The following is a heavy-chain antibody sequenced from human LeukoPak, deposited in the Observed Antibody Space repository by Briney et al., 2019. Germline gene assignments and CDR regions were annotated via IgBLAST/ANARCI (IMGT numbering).Heavy chain of an antibody. CDR2: IYYSGSA. CDR1: GGSISIYY. CDR3: ARGAPSITIFGVFTRYLHY. Sequence: PSETLSLTCTVSGGSISIYYWSWIREPPGRGRGWVGYIYYSGSANYSTSLTSRVILPVDTTRNQFYLKLSSVTAPDTAVYYCARGAPSITIFGVFTRYLHYWGQGTLVTVSS. D-gene: IGHD3-3*01. J-gene: IGHJ4*02. V-gene: IGHV4-59*01.